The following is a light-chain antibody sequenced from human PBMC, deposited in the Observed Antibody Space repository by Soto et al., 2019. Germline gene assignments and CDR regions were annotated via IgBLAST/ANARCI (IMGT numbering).Light chain of an antibody. Sequence: SYELTQPPSVSVAPGQTARISCGGNNIGSKSVHWFQQKPGQAPVLVVYDDNDRPSGIPGRFSGSNSGNTATLTISRVEAGDEADYYCQVWDSISDHFVFGTGTKLTVL. CDR2: DDN. J-gene: IGLJ1*01. CDR1: NIGSKS. V-gene: IGLV3-21*02. CDR3: QVWDSISDHFV.